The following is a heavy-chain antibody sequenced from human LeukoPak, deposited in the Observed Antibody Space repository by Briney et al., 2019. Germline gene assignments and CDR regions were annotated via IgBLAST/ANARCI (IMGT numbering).Heavy chain of an antibody. D-gene: IGHD6-19*01. J-gene: IGHJ4*02. CDR3: AREVFGWYSFDY. CDR1: GGSFSGYY. CDR2: INHSGST. Sequence: PSETLSLTCAVYGGSFSGYYWSWIRQPPGKGLEWIGEINHSGSTNYNPSLKSRVTISADTSKNQFSLKLSSVTAADTAVYYCAREVFGWYSFDYWGQGTLVTVSS. V-gene: IGHV4-34*01.